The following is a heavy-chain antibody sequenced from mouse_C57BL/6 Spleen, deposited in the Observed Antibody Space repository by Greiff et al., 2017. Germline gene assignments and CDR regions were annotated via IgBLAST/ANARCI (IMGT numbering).Heavy chain of an antibody. CDR1: GFTFSSYA. CDR3: ARRAYYSNSYAMDY. Sequence: DVMLVESGGGLVKPGGSLKLSCAASGFTFSSYAMSWVRQTPEKRLEWVATISDGGSYTYYPDNVKGRFTISRDNAKNNLYLQMSHLKSEDTAMYYCARRAYYSNSYAMDYWGQGTSVTVSS. D-gene: IGHD2-5*01. CDR2: ISDGGSYT. V-gene: IGHV5-4*03. J-gene: IGHJ4*01.